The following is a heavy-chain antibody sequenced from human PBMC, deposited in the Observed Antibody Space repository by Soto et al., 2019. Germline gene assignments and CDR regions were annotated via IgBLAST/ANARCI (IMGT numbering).Heavy chain of an antibody. Sequence: PGGSLRLSCAASGFTFSSYGMHWVRQAPGKGLEWVALISYDGSNKYYADSVKGRFTISRDNSKNTLSLQASSLRPEDMAVYYCAKDRDSSGWFSGYYYGVDVWGQGTTVTVSS. CDR1: GFTFSSYG. CDR3: AKDRDSSGWFSGYYYGVDV. J-gene: IGHJ6*02. V-gene: IGHV3-30*18. D-gene: IGHD6-19*01. CDR2: ISYDGSNK.